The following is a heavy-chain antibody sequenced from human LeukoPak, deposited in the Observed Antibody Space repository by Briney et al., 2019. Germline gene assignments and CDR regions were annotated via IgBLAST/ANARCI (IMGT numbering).Heavy chain of an antibody. D-gene: IGHD1-1*01. V-gene: IGHV3-53*01. Sequence: GGSLRLSCAASGFTVSSNYMSWVRQAPGKGLKWVSVIYSGGSTYYADSVKGRFTISRDNSKNTLYLQMNSLRAEDTAVYYCARDGRNEDAFDIWGQGTMVTVSS. CDR1: GFTVSSNY. CDR3: ARDGRNEDAFDI. CDR2: IYSGGST. J-gene: IGHJ3*02.